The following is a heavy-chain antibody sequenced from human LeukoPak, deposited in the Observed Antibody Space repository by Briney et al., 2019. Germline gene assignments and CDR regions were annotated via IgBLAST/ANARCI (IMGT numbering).Heavy chain of an antibody. D-gene: IGHD1-26*01. J-gene: IGHJ4*02. CDR3: ATAQWELGSNYFDY. Sequence: APVKVSCKVSGYTLTELSMHWVRQAPGKGLEWMGGFDPEDGETIYAQKFQGRVTMTEDTSTDTAYMELSSLRSEDTAVYYCATAQWELGSNYFDYWGQGTLVTVSS. CDR2: FDPEDGET. CDR1: GYTLTELS. V-gene: IGHV1-24*01.